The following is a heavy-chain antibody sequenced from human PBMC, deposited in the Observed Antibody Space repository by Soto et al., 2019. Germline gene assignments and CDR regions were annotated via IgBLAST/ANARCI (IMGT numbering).Heavy chain of an antibody. Sequence: GGSLRLSCAASGFTFSSYSMNWVRQAPGKGLEWVSYISSSSSTIYYADSVKGRFTISRDNAKNSLYLQMNSLRDEDTAVYYCAREQGSSGYYGEGYFDYWGQGTLVTVSS. CDR3: AREQGSSGYYGEGYFDY. J-gene: IGHJ4*02. CDR2: ISSSSSTI. CDR1: GFTFSSYS. D-gene: IGHD3-22*01. V-gene: IGHV3-48*02.